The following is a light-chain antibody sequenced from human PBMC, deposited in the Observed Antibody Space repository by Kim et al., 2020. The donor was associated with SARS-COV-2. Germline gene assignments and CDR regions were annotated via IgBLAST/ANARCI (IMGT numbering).Light chain of an antibody. CDR2: AGT. Sequence: QSALTQPASVSGSLRQSITISCSGTFSDIDNYDVVSWYQQHPGKAPKLIIYAGTKRPSGVSNRFSASKSGDTASLTITGLQAEDEAEYFCCSFADTATIFGGGTQLTVL. CDR1: FSDIDNYDV. J-gene: IGLJ2*01. V-gene: IGLV2-23*01. CDR3: CSFADTATI.